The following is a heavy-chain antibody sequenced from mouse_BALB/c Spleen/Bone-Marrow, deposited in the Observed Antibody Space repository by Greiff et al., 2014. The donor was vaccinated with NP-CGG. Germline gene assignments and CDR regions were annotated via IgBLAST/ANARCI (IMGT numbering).Heavy chain of an antibody. J-gene: IGHJ2*01. V-gene: IGHV1-87*01. CDR2: IYPGDGDT. Sequence: QVQLQQSGAELARPGASVKLSCKASGYTFTSYWMQWVKQRPGQGLEWIGAIYPGDGDTRYTQKFKGKATLTADKSSSTAYMQLSSLASEDSAVYYCARDENYFDYWGQGTTLTVSS. CDR3: ARDENYFDY. CDR1: GYTFTSYW.